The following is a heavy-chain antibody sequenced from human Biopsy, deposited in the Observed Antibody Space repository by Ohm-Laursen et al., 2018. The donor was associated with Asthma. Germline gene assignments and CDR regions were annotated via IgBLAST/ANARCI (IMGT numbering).Heavy chain of an antibody. CDR3: ARTFHLWSPYHAEHYQL. CDR2: IKHDGSEK. J-gene: IGHJ1*01. D-gene: IGHD3-3*02. Sequence: SLRLSRAASGFTFGDYWMSWVRQVPGKGLEWVANIKHDGSEKNHVDPLKGRFTISRDNAKNSLYLQMNSLRAEDTAVYYCARTFHLWSPYHAEHYQLGGQGTLVTVSS. CDR1: GFTFGDYW. V-gene: IGHV3-7*01.